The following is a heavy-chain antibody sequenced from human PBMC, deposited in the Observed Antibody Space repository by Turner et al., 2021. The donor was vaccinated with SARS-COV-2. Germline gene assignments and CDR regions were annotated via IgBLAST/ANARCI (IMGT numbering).Heavy chain of an antibody. D-gene: IGHD3-3*01. CDR3: ARGKNFPNTFDS. Sequence: EVQLVESGGGLVQPGGSLRPSCAASGFAFGTYWMSWVRQATGMGLQWVANIDYDGDKIYYAESVRGRFTISRDTSENTVFLQLNSLRVEDTAVYYCARGKNFPNTFDSWGRGTLVTVSS. V-gene: IGHV3-7*03. CDR1: GFAFGTYW. CDR2: IDYDGDKI. J-gene: IGHJ5*01.